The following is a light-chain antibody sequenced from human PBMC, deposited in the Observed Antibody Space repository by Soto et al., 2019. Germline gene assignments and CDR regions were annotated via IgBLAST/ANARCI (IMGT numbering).Light chain of an antibody. CDR2: KAS. Sequence: DIQMTQSPSTLSASVGDRVTITCRASQTISSWLAWYQQKPGKAPKLLIYKASTLESGVPSRFSGSGSGTEFTLTISSLQSEDFAVYYCHQYDAGPYTFGQGTKVDIK. V-gene: IGKV1-5*03. J-gene: IGKJ2*01. CDR1: QTISSW. CDR3: HQYDAGPYT.